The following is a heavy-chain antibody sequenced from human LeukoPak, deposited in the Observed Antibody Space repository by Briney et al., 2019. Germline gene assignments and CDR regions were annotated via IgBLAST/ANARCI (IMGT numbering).Heavy chain of an antibody. J-gene: IGHJ5*02. CDR3: ARVIVVVPGAKVWFDP. CDR2: INPRGGST. CDR1: GYTFTSYY. Sequence: ASVKVSCKASGYTFTSYYMHWVRQAPGQGLEWMGIINPRGGSTSYAQKFQGRVTMTRDTSTSTVYMELSSLRSEDTAVYYCARVIVVVPGAKVWFDPWGQGTLVTVSS. V-gene: IGHV1-46*01. D-gene: IGHD2-2*01.